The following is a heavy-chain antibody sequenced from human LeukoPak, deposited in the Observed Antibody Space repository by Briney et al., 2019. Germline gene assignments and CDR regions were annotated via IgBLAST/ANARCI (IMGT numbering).Heavy chain of an antibody. CDR3: ARDGGYDFWSGYYQDY. CDR2: ISYDANIGSNK. J-gene: IGHJ4*02. D-gene: IGHD3-3*01. CDR1: GFTFSRYA. Sequence: GGSLRLSCATSGFTFSRYAMHWVRQAPGRGLEWVALISYDANIGSNKYYADSVKGRFTISRDNSKNTLYLQMNSLRAEDTAVYYCARDGGYDFWSGYYQDYWGQGTLVTVSS. V-gene: IGHV3-30-3*01.